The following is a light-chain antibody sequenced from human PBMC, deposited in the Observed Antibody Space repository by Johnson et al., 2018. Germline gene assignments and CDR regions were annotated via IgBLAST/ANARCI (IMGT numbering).Light chain of an antibody. CDR1: SSNIGNNY. V-gene: IGLV1-51*02. CDR2: ENN. CDR3: GTWDSSLSAGNV. Sequence: QSVLTQPPSVSAAPGQKVTISCSGSSSNIGNNYVSWYQQLPGTAPKLLIYENNKRPSGIPDRFFVSKSGTSATLGITGLQTGDEADYYCGTWDSSLSAGNVFGTGTKVTVL. J-gene: IGLJ1*01.